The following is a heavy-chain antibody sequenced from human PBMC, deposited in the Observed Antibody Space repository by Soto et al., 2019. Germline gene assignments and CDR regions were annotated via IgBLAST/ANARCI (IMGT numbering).Heavy chain of an antibody. V-gene: IGHV3-9*01. CDR1: GFTFSSYA. Sequence: GGSLRLSCAASGFTFSSYAMSWVRQAPGKGLEWVSGISWSSGSIGYADSVKGRFTISRDNAKNSLYLQMNSLRAEDTALYYCAKDIGYSSSSGYMDVWGKGTTVTVSS. D-gene: IGHD6-6*01. J-gene: IGHJ6*03. CDR2: ISWSSGSI. CDR3: AKDIGYSSSSGYMDV.